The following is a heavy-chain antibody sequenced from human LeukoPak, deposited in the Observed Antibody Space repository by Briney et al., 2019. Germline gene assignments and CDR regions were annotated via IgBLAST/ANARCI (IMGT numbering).Heavy chain of an antibody. Sequence: GGSLRLSCAASGFTFTKYSMNWVRQAPGKGLEWVSSISSSGSYIYYADSVKGRFTISRDNSNNTLFLQMNSLRAEDTAVYYCAKGFSNYGEFYFDSWGQGSLVIVSS. V-gene: IGHV3-21*01. CDR3: AKGFSNYGEFYFDS. J-gene: IGHJ4*02. CDR2: ISSSGSYI. CDR1: GFTFTKYS. D-gene: IGHD3-16*01.